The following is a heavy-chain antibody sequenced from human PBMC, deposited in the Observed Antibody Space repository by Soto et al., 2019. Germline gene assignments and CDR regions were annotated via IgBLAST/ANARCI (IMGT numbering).Heavy chain of an antibody. Sequence: GESLKISCKGSGYSFTSYWIGWVRQMPGKGLEWMGIIYPGDSDTRYSPSFQGQATISADKSISTAYLQWSSLKASDTAMYYCARLYYDFWSGYYYYYGMDVWGQGSTVTVSS. CDR1: GYSFTSYW. CDR2: IYPGDSDT. D-gene: IGHD3-3*01. CDR3: ARLYYDFWSGYYYYYGMDV. V-gene: IGHV5-51*01. J-gene: IGHJ6*02.